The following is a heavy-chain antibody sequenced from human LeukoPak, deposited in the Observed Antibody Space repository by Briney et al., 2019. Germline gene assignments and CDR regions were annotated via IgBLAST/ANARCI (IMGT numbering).Heavy chain of an antibody. D-gene: IGHD2-2*01. CDR3: ARAYCSSTCCQYYYYYYGMDV. Sequence: ASVKVSCKASGGTFSSYAISWVRQAPGQGLEWMGGIIPIFGTANYAQKFQGRVTITADESTSTAYMELSSLRSEDTAVYYCARAYCSSTCCQYYYYYYGMDVWGKGTTVTVSS. CDR2: IIPIFGTA. J-gene: IGHJ6*04. CDR1: GGTFSSYA. V-gene: IGHV1-69*01.